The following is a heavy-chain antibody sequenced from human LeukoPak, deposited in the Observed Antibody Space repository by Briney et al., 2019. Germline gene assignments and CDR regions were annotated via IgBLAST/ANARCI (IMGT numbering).Heavy chain of an antibody. J-gene: IGHJ4*02. CDR2: IYHSGST. Sequence: SETLSLTCTVSGYSISSGYYWGWIRQPPGKGLEWIGSIYHSGSTYYSPSLKSRVTISLDTSKNQFSLKLNSLTAADTAVYYCARGWEKFDYWGQGTRVTVSS. CDR1: GYSISSGYY. V-gene: IGHV4-38-2*02. D-gene: IGHD1-26*01. CDR3: ARGWEKFDY.